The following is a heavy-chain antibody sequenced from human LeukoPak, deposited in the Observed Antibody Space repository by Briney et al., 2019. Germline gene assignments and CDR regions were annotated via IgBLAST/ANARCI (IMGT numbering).Heavy chain of an antibody. CDR2: IKPDGSDK. V-gene: IGHV3-7*04. D-gene: IGHD2-8*01. Sequence: GSLRLSCVAPGFTFSGYWMSWVRQAPGKGLEWVANIKPDGSDKYYVDSVKGRFTISRDNAKNSLYLQMNSLRAEDTAVYYCARGNGGTRDYWGQGTLVTVSS. CDR3: ARGNGGTRDY. J-gene: IGHJ4*02. CDR1: GFTFSGYW.